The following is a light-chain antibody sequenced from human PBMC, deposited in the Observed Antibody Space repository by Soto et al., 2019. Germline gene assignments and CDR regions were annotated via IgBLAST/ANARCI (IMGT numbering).Light chain of an antibody. V-gene: IGLV1-47*02. CDR3: ATWDDSLSAFYV. CDR1: SSNIGSNY. Sequence: QSVLTQPPSASGTPGQRVTISCSGSSSNIGSNYVYWYQQLPGTAPKLLIHTNNQRPSGVPDRFSGSKSGTSASLAISGLRSEDEAEYYCATWDDSLSAFYVFGTGTKVTVL. J-gene: IGLJ1*01. CDR2: TNN.